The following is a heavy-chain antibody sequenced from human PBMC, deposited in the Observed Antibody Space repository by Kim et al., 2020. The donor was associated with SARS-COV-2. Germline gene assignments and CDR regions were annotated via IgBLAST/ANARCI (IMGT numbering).Heavy chain of an antibody. CDR3: ARGGALPFDY. V-gene: IGHV3-74*01. J-gene: IGHJ4*02. Sequence: RTRDAESVKGRFTISRDNANNTLYLQMNSLRAEDTAVYYCARGGALPFDYWGQGTLVTVSS. CDR2: RT.